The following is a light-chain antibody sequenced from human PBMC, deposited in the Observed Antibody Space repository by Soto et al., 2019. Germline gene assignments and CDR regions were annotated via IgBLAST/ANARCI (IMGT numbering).Light chain of an antibody. CDR2: SNI. J-gene: IGLJ2*01. CDR1: GSNIGAGYD. V-gene: IGLV1-40*01. Sequence: QSALTKPPSVSGAPGQRVTISCTGSGSNIGAGYDVHWYQLVSGTAPRLLIYSNINRPSGVPDRFSGSRSGASASLAITGLQSEDEAHYYCQSFDNKPHVLFGGGTKLTVL. CDR3: QSFDNKPHVL.